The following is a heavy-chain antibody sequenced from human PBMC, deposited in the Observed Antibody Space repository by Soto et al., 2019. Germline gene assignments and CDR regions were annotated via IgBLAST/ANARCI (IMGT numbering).Heavy chain of an antibody. D-gene: IGHD3-9*01. Sequence: GGSLRLSCAASGFTFSSYSMNWVRQAPGKGLEWVSYIFVSSTIVYYADSVKGRFTVSRDNAQNSVFLLMNSLRAEDTAIYYCARDKDWAFDYWGLGTLVTVSS. CDR3: ARDKDWAFDY. V-gene: IGHV3-48*04. CDR2: IFVSSTIV. J-gene: IGHJ4*02. CDR1: GFTFSSYS.